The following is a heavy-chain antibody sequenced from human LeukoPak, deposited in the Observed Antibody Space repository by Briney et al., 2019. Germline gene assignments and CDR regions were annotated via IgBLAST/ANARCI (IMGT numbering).Heavy chain of an antibody. CDR3: ARSSDSSGYYYYYYGMDV. CDR2: IIPIFGTA. CDR1: GYTFTSYG. J-gene: IGHJ6*02. D-gene: IGHD3-22*01. Sequence: ASVKVSCKASGYTFTSYGISWVRQAPGQGLEWMGGIIPIFGTANYAQKFQGRVTITADESTSTAYMELCSLRSEGTAVYYCARSSDSSGYYYYYYGMDVWGQGTTVTVSS. V-gene: IGHV1-69*13.